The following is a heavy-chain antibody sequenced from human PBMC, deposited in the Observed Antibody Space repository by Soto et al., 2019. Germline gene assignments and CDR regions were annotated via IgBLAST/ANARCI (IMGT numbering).Heavy chain of an antibody. D-gene: IGHD5-12*01. Sequence: SVKVSCKASGYTFTGYYMHWVRQAPGQGLEWMGWINPNSGGTNYQQKFQGRVTMTRDKSIRTAYMELSRLRSEDTAVYYCARARWLRYTFDYWGQGSLVTVSS. CDR2: INPNSGGT. CDR1: GYTFTGYY. J-gene: IGHJ4*02. V-gene: IGHV1-2*02. CDR3: ARARWLRYTFDY.